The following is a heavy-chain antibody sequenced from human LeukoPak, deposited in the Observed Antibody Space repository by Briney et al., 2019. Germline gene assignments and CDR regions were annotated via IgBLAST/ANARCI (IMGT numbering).Heavy chain of an antibody. J-gene: IGHJ4*02. D-gene: IGHD6-6*01. CDR3: ARGPGYSSSYALGH. Sequence: SETLSLTCTVSGGSISSSSYYWGWIRQPPGKGLEWIGSIYYSGSTYYSPSLKSRVTISVDTSKNQFSLKLSSVTAADTAVYYCARGPGYSSSYALGHWGQGTLVTVSS. CDR2: IYYSGST. V-gene: IGHV4-39*07. CDR1: GGSISSSSYY.